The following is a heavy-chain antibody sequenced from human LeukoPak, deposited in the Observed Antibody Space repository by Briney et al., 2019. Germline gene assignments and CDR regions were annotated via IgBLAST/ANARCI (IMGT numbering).Heavy chain of an antibody. V-gene: IGHV3-30*18. CDR3: AKEDSSGSGYFDY. D-gene: IGHD6-25*01. CDR2: ISYDGSNK. CDR1: GFTFSSYG. J-gene: IGHJ4*02. Sequence: PGGSLRLSCAASGFTFSSYGMHWVRQAPGKGLEWVAVISYDGSNKYYADSVKGRFTISRDNSKNTLYLRMNSLRAEDTAVYYCAKEDSSGSGYFDYWGQGTLVTVSS.